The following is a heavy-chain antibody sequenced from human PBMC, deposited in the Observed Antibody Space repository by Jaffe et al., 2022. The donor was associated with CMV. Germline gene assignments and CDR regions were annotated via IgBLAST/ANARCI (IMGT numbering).Heavy chain of an antibody. V-gene: IGHV3-53*02. D-gene: IGHD3-3*01. Sequence: EVQLVETGGGLIQPGGSLRLSCAASGFTVSSNYMSWVRQAPGKGLEWVSVIYSGGSTYYADSVKGRFTISRDNSKNTLYLQMNSLRAEDTAVYYCARAYDFWSGFGAGRMNAFDIWGQGTMVTVSS. CDR2: IYSGGST. J-gene: IGHJ3*02. CDR1: GFTVSSNY. CDR3: ARAYDFWSGFGAGRMNAFDI.